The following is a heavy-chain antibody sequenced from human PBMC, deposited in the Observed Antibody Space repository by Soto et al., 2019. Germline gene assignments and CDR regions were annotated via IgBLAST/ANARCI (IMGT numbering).Heavy chain of an antibody. CDR2: IIPILGIA. D-gene: IGHD2-15*01. J-gene: IGHJ6*02. Sequence: QVQLVQSGAEVKKPGSSVKVSCKASGGTFSSYTISWVRQAPGQGLEWMGRIIPILGIANYAQKFQGRVTITVDKSTSTAYMELSSLGSEVTAVYYCARDRRRSWIQGDYYGMDVWGQGTTVTVSS. CDR3: ARDRRRSWIQGDYYGMDV. V-gene: IGHV1-69*08. CDR1: GGTFSSYT.